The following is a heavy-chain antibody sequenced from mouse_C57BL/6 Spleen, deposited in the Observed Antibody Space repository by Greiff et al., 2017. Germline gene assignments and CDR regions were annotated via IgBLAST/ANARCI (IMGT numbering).Heavy chain of an antibody. CDR1: GYTFTSYW. D-gene: IGHD4-1*01. CDR3: ARETGTGFAY. CDR2: IDPSDSYT. J-gene: IGHJ3*01. Sequence: QVQLQQPGAELVMPGASVKLSCKASGYTFTSYWMHWVKQRPGQGLEWIGEIDPSDSYTNYNQKFKGKSTLTVDKSSSTAYMQLSSLTSEDSAVDYCARETGTGFAYWGQGTLVTVSA. V-gene: IGHV1-69*01.